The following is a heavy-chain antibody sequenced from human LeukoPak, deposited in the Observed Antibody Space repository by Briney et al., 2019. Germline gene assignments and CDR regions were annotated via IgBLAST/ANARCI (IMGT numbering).Heavy chain of an antibody. CDR1: GFTFSNDW. CDR3: STPSF. J-gene: IGHJ4*02. Sequence: MPGGSLRLSCAASGFTFSNDWMNWVRQAPGKGLEWVGRIKSETDGGTIDYAAPVKGRFTISRDDSKNTLYLQMDNLKTEDTAIYYCSTPSFWGQGTLVTVSS. V-gene: IGHV3-15*07. CDR2: IKSETDGGTI.